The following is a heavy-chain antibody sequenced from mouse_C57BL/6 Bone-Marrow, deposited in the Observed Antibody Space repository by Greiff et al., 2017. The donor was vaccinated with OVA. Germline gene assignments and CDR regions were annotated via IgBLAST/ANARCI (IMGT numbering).Heavy chain of an antibody. CDR3: ASQAYYSIYYFDY. Sequence: QVQLQQPGAELVKPGASVKMSCKASGYTFTSYWITWVKQRPGQGLEWIGDIYPGSGSTNYNEKFKSKATLTVDTSSSTAYMQLSSLASEDSAVYYGASQAYYSIYYFDYWGRGTAPTVSS. CDR2: IYPGSGST. V-gene: IGHV1-55*01. D-gene: IGHD2-5*01. J-gene: IGHJ2*01. CDR1: GYTFTSYW.